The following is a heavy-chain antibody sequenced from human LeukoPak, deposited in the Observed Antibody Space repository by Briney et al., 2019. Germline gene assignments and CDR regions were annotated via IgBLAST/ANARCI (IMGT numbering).Heavy chain of an antibody. CDR1: GYTCTSYY. CDR3: ARSIVSSGPYYFDY. CDR2: INPSGGST. J-gene: IGHJ4*02. D-gene: IGHD6-19*01. Sequence: ASVKVSCKASGYTCTSYYMHWVRQAPGQGLEWMGIINPSGGSTSYGQKFQGRVIMTRDTSTSTVYMELSSLRSEATAVYFCARSIVSSGPYYFDYWGQGTLVTVSS. V-gene: IGHV1-46*01.